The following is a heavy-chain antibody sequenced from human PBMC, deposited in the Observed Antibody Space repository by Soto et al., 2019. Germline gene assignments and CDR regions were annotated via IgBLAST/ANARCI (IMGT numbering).Heavy chain of an antibody. CDR2: MHYNGNN. CDR1: GGSISSGDYY. J-gene: IGHJ4*02. Sequence: PSETLSLTCTVSGGSISSGDYYWSWFRQPPGKGLEWIVYMHYNGNNNYNPSLKSRVTISLDTSQNQFSLRLSSVTAADTAVYYCARHYDSGDCPLDYWGQGTLVTVSS. V-gene: IGHV4-61*08. CDR3: ARHYDSGDCPLDY. D-gene: IGHD3-10*01.